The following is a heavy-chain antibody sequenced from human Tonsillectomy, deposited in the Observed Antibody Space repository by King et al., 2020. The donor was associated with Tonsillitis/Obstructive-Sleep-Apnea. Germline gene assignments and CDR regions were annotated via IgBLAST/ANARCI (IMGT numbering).Heavy chain of an antibody. CDR3: ARGVGGATVVNYFDY. D-gene: IGHD4-23*01. CDR2: ISSNGGST. J-gene: IGHJ4*02. CDR1: GFTFSSYA. Sequence: VQLVESGGGLVQPGGSLRLSCAASGFTFSSYAMHWVRQAPGKGLEYVSAISSNGGSTYYANSVKGRFTISRDNSKNTLYLQMGSRRAEDMAVYYCARGVGGATVVNYFDYWGQGTLVTVSS. V-gene: IGHV3-64*01.